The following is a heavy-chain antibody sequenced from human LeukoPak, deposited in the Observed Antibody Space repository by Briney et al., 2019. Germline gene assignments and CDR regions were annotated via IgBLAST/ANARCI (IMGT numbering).Heavy chain of an antibody. CDR2: ISYDGSNK. Sequence: PGRSLRLSCAASGFTFSSYAMHWVRQAPGKGLEWVAVISYDGSNKYYADSVKGRFTISRDNSKNTLYLQMNSLRAEDTAVYYCARGGFGELFHYDYWGQGTLVTVSS. V-gene: IGHV3-30-3*01. CDR1: GFTFSSYA. J-gene: IGHJ4*02. D-gene: IGHD3-10*01. CDR3: ARGGFGELFHYDY.